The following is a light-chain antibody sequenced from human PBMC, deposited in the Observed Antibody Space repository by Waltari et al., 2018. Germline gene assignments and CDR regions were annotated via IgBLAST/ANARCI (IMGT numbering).Light chain of an antibody. J-gene: IGKJ1*01. CDR2: GAS. Sequence: IVLTQSLGTLSLSPGERATLSCRASETVSRALAGYQQKPGQAPRLLIYGASTRAPGSPDRVSGGGSGTDFSLTISGLEPEDFAVYYCQHYVRLPATFGQGTKVEIK. V-gene: IGKV3-20*01. CDR3: QHYVRLPAT. CDR1: ETVSRA.